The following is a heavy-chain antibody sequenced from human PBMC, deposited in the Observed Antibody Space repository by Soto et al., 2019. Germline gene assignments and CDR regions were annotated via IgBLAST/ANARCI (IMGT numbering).Heavy chain of an antibody. Sequence: PGGSLRLSCAASGFTFSSYGMHWVRQAPGKGLEWVAVTSYDGSDKYYADSVKGRFTISRDNSKKTLYLQMSGLRAEDTAVYYCVKEGLYGEEIARRVVGFDVWGQGTMVTVSS. J-gene: IGHJ3*01. CDR2: TSYDGSDK. V-gene: IGHV3-30*18. CDR1: GFTFSSYG. D-gene: IGHD4-17*01. CDR3: VKEGLYGEEIARRVVGFDV.